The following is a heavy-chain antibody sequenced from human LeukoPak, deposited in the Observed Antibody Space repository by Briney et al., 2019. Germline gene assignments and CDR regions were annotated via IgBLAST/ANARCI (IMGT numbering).Heavy chain of an antibody. CDR2: ISSSSSYT. J-gene: IGHJ4*02. CDR1: GFTFSSYS. V-gene: IGHV3-21*04. Sequence: KPGGSLRLSCAASGFTFSSYSMNWVRQAPGKGLEWVSSISSSSSYTYYADSVKGRFTISRDNSKNTLYLQMNSLRAEDTAVYYCAKDLVDWGGGDYFDYWGQGTLVTVSS. D-gene: IGHD7-27*01. CDR3: AKDLVDWGGGDYFDY.